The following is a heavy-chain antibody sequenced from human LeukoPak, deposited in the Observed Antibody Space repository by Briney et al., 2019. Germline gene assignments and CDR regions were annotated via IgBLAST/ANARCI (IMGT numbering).Heavy chain of an antibody. CDR2: ISGSGGST. Sequence: GGSLILSCVASGFTFSRYGMTWVRQAPGRGLQWVSAISGSGGSTYYADSVKGRFTISRDNAKNSLYLQMTSLRAEDPAVYYCATGEGYSDGIHAFDIWGQGTMVTVSS. D-gene: IGHD5-18*01. J-gene: IGHJ3*02. CDR1: GFTFSRYG. V-gene: IGHV3-23*01. CDR3: ATGEGYSDGIHAFDI.